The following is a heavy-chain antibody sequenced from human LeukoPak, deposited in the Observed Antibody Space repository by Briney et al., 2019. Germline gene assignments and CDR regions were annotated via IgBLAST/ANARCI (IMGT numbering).Heavy chain of an antibody. CDR2: ISAYNGYT. CDR1: GYTFTSYY. V-gene: IGHV1-18*04. J-gene: IGHJ4*02. CDR3: ARDGGGISDY. Sequence: ASVKVSCKASGYTFTSYYMHWVRQAPGQGLEWMGWISAYNGYTNYTQKLQGRVTMTTDTSTSTAYMELRSLRSDDTAVYYCARDGGGISDYWGQGTLVTVSS. D-gene: IGHD3-16*01.